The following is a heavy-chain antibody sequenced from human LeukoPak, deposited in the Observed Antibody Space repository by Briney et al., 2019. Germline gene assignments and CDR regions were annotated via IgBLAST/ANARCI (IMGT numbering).Heavy chain of an antibody. CDR3: ATSISTVTTYAFDI. Sequence: PSETLSLTCTVSGGSISSYYWSWIRQPPGKGLEWIGYIYYSGSTNYNPSLKSRVTISVDTSKNQFSLKLSSVTAADTAVYYCATSISTVTTYAFDIWGQGTMVTVSS. CDR2: IYYSGST. V-gene: IGHV4-59*01. CDR1: GGSISSYY. D-gene: IGHD4-17*01. J-gene: IGHJ3*02.